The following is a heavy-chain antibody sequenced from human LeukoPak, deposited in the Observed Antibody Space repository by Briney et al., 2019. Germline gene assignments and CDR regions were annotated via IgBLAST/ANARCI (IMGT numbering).Heavy chain of an antibody. CDR2: INPSGCST. CDR3: ARVSGYCSGGSCYGLPSHGMDV. V-gene: IGHV1-46*01. Sequence: GASVKVSCKASGYTFTSYYMHWVRQAPGQGLEGMGIINPSGCSTSYAQKFQGRVTMTRDTSTSTVYMELSSLRSEDTAVYYCARVSGYCSGGSCYGLPSHGMDVWGQGTTVTVSS. D-gene: IGHD2-15*01. CDR1: GYTFTSYY. J-gene: IGHJ6*02.